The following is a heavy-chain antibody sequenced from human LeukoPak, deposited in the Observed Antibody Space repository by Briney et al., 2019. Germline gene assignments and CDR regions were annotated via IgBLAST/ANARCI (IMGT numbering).Heavy chain of an antibody. CDR3: ARDSRLGIAARDY. V-gene: IGHV3-7*01. CDR2: INDDGSEV. J-gene: IGHJ4*02. Sequence: GGSLRLSCAVSGFTFSNYWMTWVRQAPGKGLEWVANINDDGSEVYYVDSVKGRFTISRDNAKNSLYLQMSSLRAEDTAVYFCARDSRLGIAARDYWGQGILVTVSS. CDR1: GFTFSNYW. D-gene: IGHD6-6*01.